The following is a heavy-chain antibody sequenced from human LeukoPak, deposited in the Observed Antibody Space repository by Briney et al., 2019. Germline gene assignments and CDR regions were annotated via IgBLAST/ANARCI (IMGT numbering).Heavy chain of an antibody. D-gene: IGHD3-9*01. CDR3: ARGHYDILTGYHYGMDV. V-gene: IGHV4-4*02. CDR2: IYHSRST. Sequence: SETLSLTCSVSGGSISSSNWWSWVRQPPGKGLEWIGEIYHSRSTNYNPSLKSRDTISVDKSKNQFSLKLSSVTAADTAVYYCARGHYDILTGYHYGMDVWGKGTTVTVSS. J-gene: IGHJ6*04. CDR1: GGSISSSNW.